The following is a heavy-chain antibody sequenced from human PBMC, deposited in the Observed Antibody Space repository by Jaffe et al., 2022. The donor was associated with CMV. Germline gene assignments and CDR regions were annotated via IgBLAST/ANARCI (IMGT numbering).Heavy chain of an antibody. CDR2: IHPGDFDT. V-gene: IGHV5-51*01. Sequence: EVQLVQSGPEVRKSGESLKIFCKGSGYSFASYWIGWVRQMPGKGLEWMGIIHPGDFDTRYSPSFQGQVTISADRSISTAFLQWSSLKASDTAMYYCARHVGYYDYVWGRYRKPQGTPLQADYWGQGTLVTVSS. D-gene: IGHD3-16*02. J-gene: IGHJ4*02. CDR1: GYSFASYW. CDR3: ARHVGYYDYVWGRYRKPQGTPLQADY.